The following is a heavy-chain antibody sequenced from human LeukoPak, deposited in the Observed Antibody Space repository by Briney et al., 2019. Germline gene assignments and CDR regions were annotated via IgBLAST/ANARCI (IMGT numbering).Heavy chain of an antibody. CDR2: ISGDGGST. V-gene: IGHV3-43*02. CDR3: AKVISSAGDYYFDY. Sequence: GGSLRFSCAASGFTFDDYAMHWVRQAPGKGLEWVSLISGDGGSTYYADSVEGRFTISRDNSKNSLYLQMNSLRTEDTALYYCAKVISSAGDYYFDYWGQGTLVTVSS. J-gene: IGHJ4*02. CDR1: GFTFDDYA. D-gene: IGHD6-13*01.